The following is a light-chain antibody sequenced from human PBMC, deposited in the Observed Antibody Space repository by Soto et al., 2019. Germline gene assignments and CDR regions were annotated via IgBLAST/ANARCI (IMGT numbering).Light chain of an antibody. J-gene: IGKJ3*01. Sequence: EIVLTQSPGTLSLSPGERATLSCRASQSFSSSSLAWYQQKPGQTPRLLIYGASSRATGIPDRFSGSGSGTDFPLTISRLEPEDFAVYYCQQYGSSFTFGPGTKVDIK. V-gene: IGKV3-20*01. CDR1: QSFSSSS. CDR2: GAS. CDR3: QQYGSSFT.